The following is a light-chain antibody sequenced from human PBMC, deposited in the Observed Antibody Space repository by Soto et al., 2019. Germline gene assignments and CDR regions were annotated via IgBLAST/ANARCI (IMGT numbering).Light chain of an antibody. Sequence: DIQMTQSPSSLSASVGDRVTITCRASPGISTYLAWYQQKPGKVPKLLIYAAATLQSGVPSRFSGSGSGTDVTLPISSLQPEDVATYYWPKYNSAPLTFGGGTKLDIK. CDR2: AAA. V-gene: IGKV1-27*01. CDR3: PKYNSAPLT. CDR1: PGISTY. J-gene: IGKJ4*01.